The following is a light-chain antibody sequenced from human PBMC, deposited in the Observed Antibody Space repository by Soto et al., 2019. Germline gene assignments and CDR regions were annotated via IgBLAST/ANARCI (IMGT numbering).Light chain of an antibody. CDR1: QSISSY. J-gene: IGKJ4*01. CDR3: QQSSNTPLT. CDR2: AAS. V-gene: IGKV1-39*01. Sequence: DIQMTQSPSSLSASVGDRVTITCRTSQSISSYLNWYQHKPGEAPKLLIYAASSLQSGVPSRFTGSGSGTEFTLTISSLQPEDVATYYCQQSSNTPLTFGGGTKVEIK.